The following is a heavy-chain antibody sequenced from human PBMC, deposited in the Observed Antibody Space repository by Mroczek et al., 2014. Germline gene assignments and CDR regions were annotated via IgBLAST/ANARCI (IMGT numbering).Heavy chain of an antibody. CDR1: GGSISSYY. Sequence: QVQLQESGPGLVKPSETLSLTCTVSGGSISSYYWSWIRQPPGKGLEWIGYIYYSGSTNYNPSLKSRVTISVDTSKNQFSLKLSSVTAADTAVYYCARDSIATLFDYWGQGTLVTVSS. CDR2: IYYSGST. D-gene: IGHD3-3*02. V-gene: IGHV4-59*01. J-gene: IGHJ4*02. CDR3: ARDSIATLFDY.